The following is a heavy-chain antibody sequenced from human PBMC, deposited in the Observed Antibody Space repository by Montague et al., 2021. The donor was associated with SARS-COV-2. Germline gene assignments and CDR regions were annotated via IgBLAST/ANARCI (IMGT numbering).Heavy chain of an antibody. CDR1: GGSFSTYY. Sequence: SETLSLTCAVYGGSFSTYYWTWIRQSPGRGLEWIAEINHSGTTNFNCSLTSRVPISVDTSKNQFSLTLSSVTVADTAVYYCARWDPQTMTILGFRGKSACDYWGQGTLVTVSS. V-gene: IGHV4-34*01. D-gene: IGHD3-9*01. CDR3: ARWDPQTMTILGFRGKSACDY. CDR2: INHSGTT. J-gene: IGHJ4*02.